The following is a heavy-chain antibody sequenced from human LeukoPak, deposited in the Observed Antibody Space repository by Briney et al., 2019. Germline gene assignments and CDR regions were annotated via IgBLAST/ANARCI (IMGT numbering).Heavy chain of an antibody. CDR3: ARERGSSGGNTNGYFDY. D-gene: IGHD4-23*01. Sequence: GGSLRLSCAASGFTFSSYSMNWVRKAPGKGREGVSYISSSSSTIYYADSVKGRFTISRDNAKNSLYLQMNSLRAEDTAAYYCARERGSSGGNTNGYFDYWGQGALVTVSS. V-gene: IGHV3-48*01. CDR1: GFTFSSYS. J-gene: IGHJ4*02. CDR2: ISSSSSTI.